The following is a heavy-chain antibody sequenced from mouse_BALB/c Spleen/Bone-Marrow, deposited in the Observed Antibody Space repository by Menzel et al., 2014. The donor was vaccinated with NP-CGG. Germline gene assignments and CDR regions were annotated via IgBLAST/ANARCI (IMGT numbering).Heavy chain of an antibody. CDR3: ARSGSSSGYFDY. Sequence: EVQLVESGGGLVQPGGSRKLSCAASGLTFSSFGMHWVRQAPEKGLEWVAYISSGSSTTYYADTVMGRFTISRDNPKNTLFLQMTSLRSEDTAMYYCARSGSSSGYFDYWGQGTTLTVSS. CDR1: GLTFSSFG. D-gene: IGHD1-1*01. CDR2: ISSGSSTT. J-gene: IGHJ2*01. V-gene: IGHV5-17*02.